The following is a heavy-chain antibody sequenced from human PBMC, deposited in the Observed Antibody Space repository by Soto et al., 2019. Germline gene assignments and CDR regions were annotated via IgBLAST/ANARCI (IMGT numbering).Heavy chain of an antibody. CDR1: GGSISSYY. Sequence: PSETLSLTCTVSGGSISSYYWSWIRQPPGKGLEWIGYIYYSGSTNYNPSLKSRVTISVDTSKNQFSLKLSSVTAADTAVYYCARGRFLEWLLWFDYWGQGTLVTVSS. J-gene: IGHJ4*02. CDR2: IYYSGST. D-gene: IGHD3-3*01. V-gene: IGHV4-59*01. CDR3: ARGRFLEWLLWFDY.